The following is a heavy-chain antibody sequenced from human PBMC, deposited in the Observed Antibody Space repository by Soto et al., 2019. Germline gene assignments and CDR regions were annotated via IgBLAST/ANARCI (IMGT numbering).Heavy chain of an antibody. D-gene: IGHD3-10*01. CDR1: GGSFSGYY. Sequence: SETLSLTCAVYGGSFSGYYWSWIRQPPGKGLEWIGEINHSGSTNYNPSLKSRVTISVDTSKNQFSLKLSSVTAADTVVYYCARSLPTYYYGSGFMDVWGQGTTVTVSS. J-gene: IGHJ6*02. V-gene: IGHV4-34*01. CDR3: ARSLPTYYYGSGFMDV. CDR2: INHSGST.